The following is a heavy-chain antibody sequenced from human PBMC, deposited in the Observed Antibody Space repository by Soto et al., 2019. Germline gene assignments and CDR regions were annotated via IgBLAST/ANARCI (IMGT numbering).Heavy chain of an antibody. Sequence: QVQLVQSGAEVKKPGSSVKVSCKASGGTFSSYAISWVRQSPGQGLEWMGGIIPTFDTTNYAQKFQGRVTLTADESTRTAYMELSSLRSEDTGVYYFARAGDGYPLWWFDPWGQGTLVTVSS. CDR3: ARAGDGYPLWWFDP. CDR1: GGTFSSYA. CDR2: IIPTFDTT. V-gene: IGHV1-69*01. J-gene: IGHJ5*02. D-gene: IGHD5-12*01.